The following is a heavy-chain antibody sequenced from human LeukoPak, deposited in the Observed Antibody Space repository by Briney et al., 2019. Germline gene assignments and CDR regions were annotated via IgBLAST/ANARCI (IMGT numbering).Heavy chain of an antibody. CDR3: ARGSGSYYDWFDP. Sequence: GESLKVSCKGSGYSFTSYWIGWVRQMPGKGLEWMGIVYPGDSDTRYSPSFQGQVTISADKSISTAYLQWSSLKASDTAMYYCARGSGSYYDWFDPWGQGTLVTVSS. CDR2: VYPGDSDT. V-gene: IGHV5-51*01. J-gene: IGHJ5*02. D-gene: IGHD3-10*01. CDR1: GYSFTSYW.